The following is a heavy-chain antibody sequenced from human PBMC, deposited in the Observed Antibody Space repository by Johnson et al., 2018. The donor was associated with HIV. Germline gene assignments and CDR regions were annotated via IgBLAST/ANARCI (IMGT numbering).Heavy chain of an antibody. CDR3: ARSTGPYSTYYYDSPDPDAFDI. D-gene: IGHD3-22*01. V-gene: IGHV3-30-3*01. J-gene: IGHJ3*02. CDR1: GFTFSSYA. CDR2: ISYDGSTK. Sequence: QVQLVESGGGVVQPGRSLRLSCAASGFTFSSYAMHWVRQAPGKGLEWVAVISYDGSTKYYADSVKGRFTISRDNSKNTLYLQMNSLRAEDTAVYYCARSTGPYSTYYYDSPDPDAFDIWGQGTMVTVSS.